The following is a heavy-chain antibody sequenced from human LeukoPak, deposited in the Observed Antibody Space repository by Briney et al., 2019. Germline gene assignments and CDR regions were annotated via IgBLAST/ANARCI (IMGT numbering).Heavy chain of an antibody. CDR3: ARGSSGYERLEIGY. V-gene: IGHV3-48*04. D-gene: IGHD5-12*01. CDR2: ISDSGSVI. J-gene: IGHJ4*02. CDR1: GSTFTSYS. Sequence: PGGSLRLSCAASGSTFTSYSSTWVRQAPGKGLEWVSYISDSGSVIYYADSVKGRFTISRDNAKNSVFLQMNYLRAEDTAVYYCARGSSGYERLEIGYWGQGTLVTVSS.